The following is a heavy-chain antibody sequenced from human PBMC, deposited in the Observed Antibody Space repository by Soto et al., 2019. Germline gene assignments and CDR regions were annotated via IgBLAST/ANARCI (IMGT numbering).Heavy chain of an antibody. CDR1: RCTFLGYA. D-gene: IGHD2-8*01. V-gene: IGHV1-69*13. Sequence: SVQVSFKASRCTFLGYAISGVRQAPGQGVEGMGGIIPIFGTANYAQKSQGRVTITADEPTRTAYMELSSLRSEDTAVYYSARGRHGYNGAAFHIPGQGKIVPLSS. CDR2: IIPIFGTA. CDR3: ARGRHGYNGAAFHI. J-gene: IGHJ3*02.